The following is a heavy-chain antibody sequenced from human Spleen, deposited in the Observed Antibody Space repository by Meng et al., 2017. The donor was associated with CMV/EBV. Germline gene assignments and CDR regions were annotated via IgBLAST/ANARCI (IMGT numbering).Heavy chain of an antibody. CDR1: GFTFSDNY. D-gene: IGHD3-10*01. V-gene: IGHV3-11*01. CDR2: ISGGSSTI. CDR3: ARGIYGSGINYYYYGMDV. Sequence: GESLKISCTASGFTFSDNYMSWIRQAPGKGLEWISYISGGSSTIYYADSVKGRFTISRDNAKNSLYLQMNSLRAEDTAVYYCARGIYGSGINYYYYGMDVWGQGTTVTVSS. J-gene: IGHJ6*02.